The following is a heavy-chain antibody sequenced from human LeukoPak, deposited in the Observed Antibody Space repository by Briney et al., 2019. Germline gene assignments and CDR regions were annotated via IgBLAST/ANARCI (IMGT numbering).Heavy chain of an antibody. CDR3: AKDRGERRYYYDSSGYSLDY. Sequence: GGSLRLSCAASGFTFSSYGMHWVRQAPGKGLEWVAFIQYDGSNKYYADSVKGRFTISRDNSKNTLYLQMNSLRAEDTAVYYCAKDRGERRYYYDSSGYSLDYWGQGTLVTVSS. CDR1: GFTFSSYG. V-gene: IGHV3-30*02. D-gene: IGHD3-22*01. CDR2: IQYDGSNK. J-gene: IGHJ4*02.